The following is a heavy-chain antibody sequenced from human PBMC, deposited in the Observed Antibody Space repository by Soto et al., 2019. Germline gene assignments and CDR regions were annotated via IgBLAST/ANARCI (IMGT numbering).Heavy chain of an antibody. Sequence: SETLSLTCTVSGDSISTYFWSWIRQPAGKGLEWIGRMYSTGTTNYNPSLKSRVSMSIDMSKNQFSLKLRSVTAADTAVYYCARDGTYTSGWYNFDLWGPGTLVTVSS. D-gene: IGHD6-13*01. J-gene: IGHJ4*02. V-gene: IGHV4-4*07. CDR3: ARDGTYTSGWYNFDL. CDR2: MYSTGTT. CDR1: GDSISTYF.